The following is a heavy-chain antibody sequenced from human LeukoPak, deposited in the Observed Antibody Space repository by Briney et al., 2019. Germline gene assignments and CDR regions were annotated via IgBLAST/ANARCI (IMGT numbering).Heavy chain of an antibody. D-gene: IGHD5-24*01. J-gene: IGHJ4*02. CDR2: IYPADSDT. CDR1: GYSFTSYW. Sequence: GESLKISCKGSGYSFTSYWIGWVRQMPGKGLEWMGNIYPADSDTRYSPSFQGQVTISADKSITTAYLQWSNLRASDTAMYYCARRKGDGYNSPFDYWGQGTLVTVSS. CDR3: ARRKGDGYNSPFDY. V-gene: IGHV5-51*01.